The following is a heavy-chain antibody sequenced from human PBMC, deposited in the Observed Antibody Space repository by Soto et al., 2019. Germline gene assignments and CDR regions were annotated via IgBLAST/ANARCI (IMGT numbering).Heavy chain of an antibody. D-gene: IGHD6-19*01. CDR2: IYYSGST. CDR3: ARVMQQWPPDGYYGMDV. J-gene: IGHJ6*02. Sequence: SETLSLTCTVSGGSISSYYWSWIRQPPGKGLEWIGYIYYSGSTNYNPSLKSRVTISVDTSKNQFSLKLSSVTAADTAVYYCARVMQQWPPDGYYGMDVWGQGTTVTVSS. V-gene: IGHV4-59*01. CDR1: GGSISSYY.